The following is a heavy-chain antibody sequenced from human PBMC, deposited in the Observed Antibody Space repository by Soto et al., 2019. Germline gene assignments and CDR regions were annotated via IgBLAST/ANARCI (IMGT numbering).Heavy chain of an antibody. CDR3: ARGGPNSSGWLPDAFDI. CDR2: IKQDGSEK. V-gene: IGHV3-7*01. J-gene: IGHJ3*02. CDR1: GFTFSSYW. Sequence: EVQLVDSGGGLVQPGGSLRLSCAASGFTFSSYWMSWVRQAPGKGLEWVANIKQDGSEKYYVDSVKGRFTISRDNAKNSLYLQMNSLRAEDTAVYYCARGGPNSSGWLPDAFDIWGQGTMVTVSS. D-gene: IGHD6-19*01.